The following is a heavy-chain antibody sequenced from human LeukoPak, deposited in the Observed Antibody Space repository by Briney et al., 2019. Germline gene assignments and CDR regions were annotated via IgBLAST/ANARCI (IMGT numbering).Heavy chain of an antibody. CDR3: ARRRSVATDY. Sequence: SETLSLTCNVSGVSITSSGFFWGWLRQHPGKGLEWIGSIYYSGSTYYNPSLKSRVTISVDTSKNQFSLKLSSVTAADTAVYYCARRRSVATDYWGQGTLVTVSS. V-gene: IGHV4-39*01. J-gene: IGHJ4*02. D-gene: IGHD6-19*01. CDR2: IYYSGST. CDR1: GVSITSSGFF.